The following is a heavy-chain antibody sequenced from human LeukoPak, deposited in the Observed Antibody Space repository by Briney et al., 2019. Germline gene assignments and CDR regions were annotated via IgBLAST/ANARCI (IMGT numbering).Heavy chain of an antibody. CDR1: GYSFTSYW. Sequence: GESLKISCKGSGYSFTSYWISWVRQMPGKGLEWMGKIDPSDSYTNYSPSFQGHVTVSADKSISTAYLQWSSLKASDTAMYYCARRISSSSETVAYYYGMDVWGQGTTVTVSS. CDR2: IDPSDSYT. V-gene: IGHV5-10-1*01. J-gene: IGHJ6*02. CDR3: ARRISSSSETVAYYYGMDV. D-gene: IGHD6-6*01.